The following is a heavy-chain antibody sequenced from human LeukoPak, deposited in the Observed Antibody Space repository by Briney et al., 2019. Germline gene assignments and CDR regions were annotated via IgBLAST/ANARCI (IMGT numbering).Heavy chain of an antibody. D-gene: IGHD5-18*01. CDR2: IYYSGST. J-gene: IGHJ4*02. CDR3: ASRSIQLWPTVDY. V-gene: IGHV4-59*01. CDR1: GGSISSYY. Sequence: SETLSLTCTVSGGSISSYYWTWIRQPPGKGLEWIGNIYYSGSTNYNPSLKSRVTKSVDTSKNQFSLKLSSVTAADTAVYYCASRSIQLWPTVDYWGQGTLVTVSS.